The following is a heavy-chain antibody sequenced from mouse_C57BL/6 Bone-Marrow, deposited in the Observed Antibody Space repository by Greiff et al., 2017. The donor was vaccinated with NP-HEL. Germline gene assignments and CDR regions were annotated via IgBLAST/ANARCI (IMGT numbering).Heavy chain of an antibody. D-gene: IGHD1-1*01. CDR1: GYSITSGYY. CDR2: ISYDGSN. Sequence: EVQLQQSGPGLVKPSQSLSLTCSVTGYSITSGYYWNWIRQFPGNKLEWMGYISYDGSNNYNPSLKNRISITRDTSKNQFFLKLNSVTTEDTATYYCARQTPYYGRNGAMDYWGQGTSVTVSS. V-gene: IGHV3-6*01. CDR3: ARQTPYYGRNGAMDY. J-gene: IGHJ4*01.